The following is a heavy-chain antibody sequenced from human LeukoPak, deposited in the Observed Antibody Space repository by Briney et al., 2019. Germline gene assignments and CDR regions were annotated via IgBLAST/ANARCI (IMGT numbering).Heavy chain of an antibody. J-gene: IGHJ4*02. CDR1: GFTFSSYA. CDR2: ISGSGGST. D-gene: IGHD5-18*01. Sequence: GGSLRLSCAASGFTFSSYAMSWVRQAPGKGLEWVSAISGSGGSTYYADSVKGRFTISRDNSKNTLYLQMNSLRAEDTAVYYCAKPGQDTAMVNYYFDYWGQGTLVTVSS. CDR3: AKPGQDTAMVNYYFDY. V-gene: IGHV3-23*01.